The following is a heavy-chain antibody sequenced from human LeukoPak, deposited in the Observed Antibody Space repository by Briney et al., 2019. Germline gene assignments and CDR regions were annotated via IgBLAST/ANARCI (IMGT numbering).Heavy chain of an antibody. Sequence: GGSLRLSCAASGFPFDDYAMHWVRQAPGKGLGWVSGMSWNCGNIRYGDSVQGRFTIPRDHAKNSLYLQMNSLRAEDTAFYYCAKLGTPAARDAFDIWGQGTMVTVSS. CDR3: AKLGTPAARDAFDI. CDR1: GFPFDDYA. J-gene: IGHJ3*02. CDR2: MSWNCGNI. D-gene: IGHD2-2*01. V-gene: IGHV3-9*01.